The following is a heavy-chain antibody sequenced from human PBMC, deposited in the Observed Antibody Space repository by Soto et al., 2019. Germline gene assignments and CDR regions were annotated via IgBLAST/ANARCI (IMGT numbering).Heavy chain of an antibody. CDR3: ARTDSRPQDFDY. V-gene: IGHV1-18*01. CDR1: GYTFASYG. J-gene: IGHJ4*02. Sequence: QVQLVQSGAEVKKPGASVKASCKASGYTFASYGITWVRQAPGQGLEWMGWISTYNGNTNYARKLQGRVTMTPYTSSSTAYMELRSLRSDDTAVYYCARTDSRPQDFDYWGQGTLVTVSS. D-gene: IGHD3-22*01. CDR2: ISTYNGNT.